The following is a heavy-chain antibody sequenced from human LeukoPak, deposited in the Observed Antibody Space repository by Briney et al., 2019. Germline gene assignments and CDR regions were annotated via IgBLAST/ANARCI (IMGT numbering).Heavy chain of an antibody. D-gene: IGHD3-3*01. J-gene: IGHJ3*02. V-gene: IGHV4-31*03. Sequence: SSETLSLTCTVSGGSISSGGYYWSWIRQHPGKGLEWIGYIYYSGSTYYNPSLKSRVTISADTSKNQFSLKLSSVTAADTAVNYCARANYDFWSGYYTGAFDIWGQGTMVTVSS. CDR2: IYYSGST. CDR3: ARANYDFWSGYYTGAFDI. CDR1: GGSISSGGYY.